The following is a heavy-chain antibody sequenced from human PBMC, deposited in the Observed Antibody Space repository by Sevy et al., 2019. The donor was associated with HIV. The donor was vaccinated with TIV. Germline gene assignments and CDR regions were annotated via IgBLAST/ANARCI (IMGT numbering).Heavy chain of an antibody. CDR2: ISGSGDIT. D-gene: IGHD6-13*01. Sequence: GGSLRLSCAASGFTFSRFDMSWVRQAPGKGLEWVSIISGSGDITYYEQSVKGRFTITRDNSKNTLSLQMNSLRVEDTTIYFCAKTDRISALGQFDYWGQGTLVTVSS. J-gene: IGHJ4*02. V-gene: IGHV3-23*01. CDR1: GFTFSRFD. CDR3: AKTDRISALGQFDY.